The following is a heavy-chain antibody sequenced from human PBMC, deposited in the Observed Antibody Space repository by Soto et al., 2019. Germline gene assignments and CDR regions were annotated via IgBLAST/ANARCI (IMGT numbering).Heavy chain of an antibody. Sequence: SVKVSCKASGGTFSSYAISWVLQAPGQGLEWMGGIIPIFGTANYAQKFQGRVTITADKSTSTAYMELSSLRSEDTAVYYCARDMVRGDRYYYYYGMDVWGQGTTVTVSS. CDR1: GGTFSSYA. J-gene: IGHJ6*02. D-gene: IGHD3-10*01. CDR3: ARDMVRGDRYYYYYGMDV. CDR2: IIPIFGTA. V-gene: IGHV1-69*06.